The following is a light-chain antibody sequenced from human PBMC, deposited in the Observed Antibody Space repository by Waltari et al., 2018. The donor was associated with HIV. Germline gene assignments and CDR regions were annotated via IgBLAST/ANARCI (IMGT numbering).Light chain of an antibody. CDR2: NTD. J-gene: IGLJ1*01. Sequence: QSVLTQPPSSSGTPGQRVTISCSGSSSNVGRTTVNWYQKLPGAAPKLLILNTDERPSGVPDRFSGSKSGTSASLAISGLQSEDEADYYCAAWDDSLNTYVFGSGTTVTVL. CDR3: AAWDDSLNTYV. V-gene: IGLV1-44*01. CDR1: SSNVGRTT.